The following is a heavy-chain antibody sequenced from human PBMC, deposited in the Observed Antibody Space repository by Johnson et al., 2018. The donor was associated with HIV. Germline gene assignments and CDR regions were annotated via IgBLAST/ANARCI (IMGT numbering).Heavy chain of an antibody. J-gene: IGHJ3*02. Sequence: EKLVESGGGLVQPGGSLRLSCAASGFTFSSYWMSWVRQAPGKGLEWVANIKQDGSEKYDVDSVKGRFTISRDNAKNSLYLQMNSLRAEDTAVYYCASLVGSSSGEAFDIWGQGTMVTVSS. D-gene: IGHD6-6*01. CDR2: IKQDGSEK. CDR1: GFTFSSYW. CDR3: ASLVGSSSGEAFDI. V-gene: IGHV3-7*05.